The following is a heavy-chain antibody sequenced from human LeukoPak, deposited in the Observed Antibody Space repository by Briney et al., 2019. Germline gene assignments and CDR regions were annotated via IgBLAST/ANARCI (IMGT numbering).Heavy chain of an antibody. CDR2: ISSDGTNK. J-gene: IGHJ4*02. CDR1: RFTFSIFG. D-gene: IGHD3-22*01. CDR3: RAATRYRDYYYDY. V-gene: IGHV3-30*03. Sequence: PGESLRLSCAASRFTFSIFGMHWVRQAPAKGLEWIAVISSDGTNKYYADSVRGRFTISRDNSKDTLYLQMSGPRIEDTAIYYCRAATRYRDYYYDYWGQGTLVTVSS.